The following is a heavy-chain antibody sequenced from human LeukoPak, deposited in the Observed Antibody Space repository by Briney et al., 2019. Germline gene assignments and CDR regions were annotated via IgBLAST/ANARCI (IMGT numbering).Heavy chain of an antibody. Sequence: ASVKVSCKASGYTFTSYYMHWVRQAPGQGLEWMGIINPSGGSTSYAQKFQGRVTMTRDTSTSTVYMELSSLRSEDTAVYYCARDGDILTGYYPPDYWGQGTLVTVSS. CDR2: INPSGGST. CDR1: GYTFTSYY. CDR3: ARDGDILTGYYPPDY. D-gene: IGHD3-9*01. J-gene: IGHJ4*02. V-gene: IGHV1-46*01.